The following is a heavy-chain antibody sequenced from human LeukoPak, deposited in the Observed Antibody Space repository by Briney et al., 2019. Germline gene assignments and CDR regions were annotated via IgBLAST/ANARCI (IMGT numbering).Heavy chain of an antibody. CDR3: ARYYDFWRMDY. D-gene: IGHD3-3*01. Sequence: SETLSLTCTVSGGSISSSSYYWGWIRQPPGKGLEWIGSIYYSGSTYYNPSLKSRVTISVDTSKNQFSLKLGSVTAADTAVYYCARYYDFWRMDYWGQGTLVTVSS. CDR1: GGSISSSSYY. CDR2: IYYSGST. J-gene: IGHJ4*02. V-gene: IGHV4-39*01.